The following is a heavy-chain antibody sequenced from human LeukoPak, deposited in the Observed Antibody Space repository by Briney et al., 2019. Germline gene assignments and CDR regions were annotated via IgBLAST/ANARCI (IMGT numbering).Heavy chain of an antibody. CDR3: ARGYQRPDY. J-gene: IGHJ4*02. CDR2: ISSGSSNI. Sequence: GGSLRLSCAASGFTFSTYTMNWARQAPGKGLEWVSSISSGSSNIYYADSVKGRFTISRDNAMNSVYLQMNSLRVEDTAVYYCARGYQRPDYWGQGTLITVSS. D-gene: IGHD2-2*01. CDR1: GFTFSTYT. V-gene: IGHV3-21*01.